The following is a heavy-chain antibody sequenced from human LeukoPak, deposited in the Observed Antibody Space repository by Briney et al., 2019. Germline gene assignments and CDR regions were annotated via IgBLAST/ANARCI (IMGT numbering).Heavy chain of an antibody. D-gene: IGHD3-22*01. J-gene: IGHJ3*02. CDR3: ARGLPDSSGYYYSDAFDI. V-gene: IGHV3-74*01. CDR1: GFTFSSYW. Sequence: GGSLRLSCAASGFTFSSYWMHWVRQAPGKGLVWVSRINSDGSSTSYADSVKGRFTISRDNAKNSLYLQMNSLRAEDTAVYYCARGLPDSSGYYYSDAFDIWGQGTMVTVSS. CDR2: INSDGSST.